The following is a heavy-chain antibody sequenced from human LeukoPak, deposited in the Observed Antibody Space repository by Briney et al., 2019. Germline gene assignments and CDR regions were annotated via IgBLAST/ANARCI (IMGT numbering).Heavy chain of an antibody. CDR2: IRAYDGNT. V-gene: IGHV1-18*01. Sequence: ASVKVSCKASAYTFTSYDINWVRQAPGQGLEWMGWIRAYDGNTKYGQKFQGRVTMTTDTSTSTAYMELRSLRSDDTAVYYCARDNSIGGRGWWFDPWGQGTLVTVSS. CDR3: ARDNSIGGRGWWFDP. CDR1: AYTFTSYD. D-gene: IGHD4-23*01. J-gene: IGHJ5*02.